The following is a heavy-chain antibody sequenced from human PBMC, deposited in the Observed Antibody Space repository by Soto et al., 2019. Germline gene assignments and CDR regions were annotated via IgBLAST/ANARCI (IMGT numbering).Heavy chain of an antibody. D-gene: IGHD2-15*01. Sequence: QLQLQESGPGLVKPSETLSLTCTVSGGSISSSSYYWGWIRQPPGKGLEWIGSIYYSGSTYYNPSLKSRVTISVDTSKNQFSLKLSSVTAADTAVYYCASLKDIVVVVAAQIIGAFDIWGQGTMVTVSS. CDR2: IYYSGST. J-gene: IGHJ3*02. CDR1: GGSISSSSYY. CDR3: ASLKDIVVVVAAQIIGAFDI. V-gene: IGHV4-39*01.